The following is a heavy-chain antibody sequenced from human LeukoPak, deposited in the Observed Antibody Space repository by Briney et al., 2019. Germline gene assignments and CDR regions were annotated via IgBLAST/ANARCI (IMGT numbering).Heavy chain of an antibody. CDR2: ISGSGGST. D-gene: IGHD6-6*01. J-gene: IGHJ6*02. Sequence: GGSLRLSCAASGFTFSSYAMSWVRQAPGKGLEWVSAISGSGGSTYYADSVKGRFTISRDNSKNTLYLQMNSLRAEDTAVYYCARGAKEQLAVAYYYYYYGMDVWGQGTTVTVSS. V-gene: IGHV3-23*01. CDR3: ARGAKEQLAVAYYYYYYGMDV. CDR1: GFTFSSYA.